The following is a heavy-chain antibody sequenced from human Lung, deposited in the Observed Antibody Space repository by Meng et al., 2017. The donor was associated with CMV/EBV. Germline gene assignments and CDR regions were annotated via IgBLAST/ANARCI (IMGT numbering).Heavy chain of an antibody. D-gene: IGHD3-10*01. V-gene: IGHV3-7*01. J-gene: IGHJ6*02. CDR2: IKQDGSEQ. Sequence: SCSASGFTFSSYWMSWVRQAPGKGLEWVANIKQDGSEQDYVDSVKARFTISRDNDNNSLYLQMNSLRAEVTAVYYCERDRVRYGKDVWAQGTTVT. CDR1: GFTFSSYW. CDR3: ERDRVRYGKDV.